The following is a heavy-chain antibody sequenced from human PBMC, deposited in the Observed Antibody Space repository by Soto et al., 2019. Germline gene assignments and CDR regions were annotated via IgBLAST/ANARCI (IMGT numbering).Heavy chain of an antibody. CDR2: ISHSGST. Sequence: QVQLQQWGAGLLKPSETLSLTCTVYGGSFSGNYWSWIRQPPGMGLEWIGEISHSGSTNYNPSLKSRVTISVDTSKNQFSLKLSSVTAADTAMYYCARGHLPGGNTLGYDYWGQGTRVTVSS. J-gene: IGHJ4*02. CDR3: ARGHLPGGNTLGYDY. D-gene: IGHD2-15*01. V-gene: IGHV4-34*01. CDR1: GGSFSGNY.